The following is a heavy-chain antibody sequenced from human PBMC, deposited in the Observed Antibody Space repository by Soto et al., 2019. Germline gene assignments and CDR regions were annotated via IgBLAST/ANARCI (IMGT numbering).Heavy chain of an antibody. Sequence: QVQLVQSGAEVKKPGASVKVSCKASGYTFTSYGISWVRQAPGQGLEWMGWISAYNGNTNYAQKLQGRVTMTTDTCTGTAYMELRSLRSDDTAVYYCARYHWNGAYYYYGMDVWGQGTTVTVSS. CDR2: ISAYNGNT. V-gene: IGHV1-18*01. CDR3: ARYHWNGAYYYYGMDV. D-gene: IGHD1-20*01. CDR1: GYTFTSYG. J-gene: IGHJ6*02.